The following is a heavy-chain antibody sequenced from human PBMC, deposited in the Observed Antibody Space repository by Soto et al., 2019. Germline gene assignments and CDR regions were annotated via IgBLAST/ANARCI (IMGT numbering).Heavy chain of an antibody. CDR1: GFTFSSYS. Sequence: PGGSLRLSCAASGFTFSSYSMNWVRQAPGKGLEWVSSISSSSSYIYYADSVKGRFTISRDNAKNSLYLQMNSLRAEDTAVYYCARDYRGGYYDILTGYGHWGQGTLVTVS. CDR3: ARDYRGGYYDILTGYGH. D-gene: IGHD3-9*01. J-gene: IGHJ4*02. V-gene: IGHV3-21*01. CDR2: ISSSSSYI.